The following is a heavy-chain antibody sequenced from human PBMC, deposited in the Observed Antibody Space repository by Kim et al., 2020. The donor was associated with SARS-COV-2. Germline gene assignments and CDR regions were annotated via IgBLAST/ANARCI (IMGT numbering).Heavy chain of an antibody. CDR2: ISFDGTTDK. J-gene: IGHJ4*02. Sequence: GGSLRLSCAASRFTFNNYGMHWVRQAPGKGPEWVAFISFDGTTDKFYADSVKGRFTISRDNSNKPLYLQMNSLRADDTAIYYCARESRYSGGLDYWGQGT. V-gene: IGHV3-33*05. D-gene: IGHD3-10*01. CDR1: RFTFNNYG. CDR3: ARESRYSGGLDY.